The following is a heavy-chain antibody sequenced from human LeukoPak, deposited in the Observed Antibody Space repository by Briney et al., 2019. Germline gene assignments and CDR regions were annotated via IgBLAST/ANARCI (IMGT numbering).Heavy chain of an antibody. CDR3: ARDNPYYYYMDV. D-gene: IGHD1-14*01. Sequence: GGSLRLSCAASGFTFSSYGMSWVRQAPGKGLEWVSAISGSGGSTYYADSVKGRFTISRDNSKNTLYLQMNSLRAEDTAVYYCARDNPYYYYMDVWGKGTTVTISS. CDR2: ISGSGGST. V-gene: IGHV3-23*01. J-gene: IGHJ6*03. CDR1: GFTFSSYG.